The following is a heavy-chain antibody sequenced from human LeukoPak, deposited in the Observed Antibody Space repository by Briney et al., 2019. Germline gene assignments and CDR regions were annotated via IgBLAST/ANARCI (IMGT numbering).Heavy chain of an antibody. CDR1: GGSFSGYY. CDR2: INHSGST. CDR3: ARNRDGYNSFDY. V-gene: IGHV4-34*01. J-gene: IGHJ4*02. D-gene: IGHD5-24*01. Sequence: SETLSLTCAVYGGSFSGYYWSWIRQPPGKGLEWIGEINHSGSTNYNPSLKSRVTISVDTSKNHFSLKLSSVTAADTAVYYCARNRDGYNSFDYWGQGTLVTVSS.